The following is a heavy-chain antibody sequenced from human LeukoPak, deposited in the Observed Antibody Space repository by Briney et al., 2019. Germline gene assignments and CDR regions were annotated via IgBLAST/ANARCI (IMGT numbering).Heavy chain of an antibody. Sequence: GGSLRLSCAASGFTFSTYWMHWVRQAPGKGLVWVSRINSDASRTNYADSVEGRFTISRDNAKRTLYLQMNSLTAEDTGVYYCAELGITMIGGVWGKGTTVTISS. D-gene: IGHD3-10*02. CDR3: AELGITMIGGV. V-gene: IGHV3-74*01. J-gene: IGHJ6*04. CDR2: INSDASRT. CDR1: GFTFSTYW.